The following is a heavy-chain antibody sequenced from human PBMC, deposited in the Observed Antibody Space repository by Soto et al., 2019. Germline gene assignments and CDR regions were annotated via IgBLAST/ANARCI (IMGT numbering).Heavy chain of an antibody. CDR3: ASSQWRGWFDP. CDR1: GGSISSYY. V-gene: IGHV4-59*01. D-gene: IGHD6-19*01. J-gene: IGHJ5*02. CDR2: IYYSGST. Sequence: SSETLSLTCTVCGGSISSYYWSWIRQPPGKGLEWIGYIYYSGSTNYNPSLKSRVTISVDTSKNQFSLKLSSVTAADTAVYYCASSQWRGWFDPWGQGTLVTVSS.